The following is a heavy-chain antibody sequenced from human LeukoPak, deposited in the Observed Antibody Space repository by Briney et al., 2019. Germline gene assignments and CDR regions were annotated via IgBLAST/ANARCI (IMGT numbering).Heavy chain of an antibody. Sequence: GGSLRLSCAASGFTFSSYSMNWVRQAPGKGLEWVSSISSSSSYIYYAYSVKGRFTISRDNAKNSLYLQMNSLRAEDTAVYYCAREYCSGGSCRFDYWGQGTLVTVSS. CDR3: AREYCSGGSCRFDY. CDR1: GFTFSSYS. J-gene: IGHJ4*02. CDR2: ISSSSSYI. D-gene: IGHD2-15*01. V-gene: IGHV3-21*01.